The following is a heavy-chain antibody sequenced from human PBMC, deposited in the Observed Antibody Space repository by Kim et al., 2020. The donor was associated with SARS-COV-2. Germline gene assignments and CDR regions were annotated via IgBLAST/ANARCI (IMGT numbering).Heavy chain of an antibody. Sequence: GGSLRLSCVASGFTFSTYAMSWVRQAPEKGLEWVSVIYITGTTTSYIDSVKGRFTVSRDNSKNTLYLQMNSLRAEDTAVYYCAKHYGNYFDYLVHGRLVT. V-gene: IGHV3-23*03. J-gene: IGHJ4*01. CDR2: IYITGTTT. CDR3: AKHYGNYFDY. CDR1: GFTFSTYA. D-gene: IGHD3-16*01.